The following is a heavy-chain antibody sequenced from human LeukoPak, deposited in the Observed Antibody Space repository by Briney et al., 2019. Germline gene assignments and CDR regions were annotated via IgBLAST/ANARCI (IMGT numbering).Heavy chain of an antibody. D-gene: IGHD1-26*01. J-gene: IGHJ4*02. Sequence: SETLSLTCAVSGGSISSSNWWSWVRQPPGKGLEWIGYIYYSGSTNYNPSLKSRVTISVDTSKNQFSLKLSSVTAADTAVYYCARVPGTYFDYWGQGTLVTVSS. CDR3: ARVPGTYFDY. V-gene: IGHV4-4*02. CDR1: GGSISSSNW. CDR2: IYYSGST.